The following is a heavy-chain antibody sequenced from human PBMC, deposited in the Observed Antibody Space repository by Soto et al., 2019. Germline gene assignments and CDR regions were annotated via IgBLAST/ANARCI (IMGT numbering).Heavy chain of an antibody. D-gene: IGHD7-27*01. CDR2: INPNSGGT. J-gene: IGHJ6*04. CDR1: GYTFTGYY. Sequence: QVQLVQSGAEVKKPGASVKVSCKASGYTFTGYYMHWVRQAPGQGLEWMGWINPNSGGTNYAQKFQGWVTMTRDTSFRPAYMELSRLRSDDTAVYYCARTPLGRTPQMDVWGKGTTVTVSS. CDR3: ARTPLGRTPQMDV. V-gene: IGHV1-2*04.